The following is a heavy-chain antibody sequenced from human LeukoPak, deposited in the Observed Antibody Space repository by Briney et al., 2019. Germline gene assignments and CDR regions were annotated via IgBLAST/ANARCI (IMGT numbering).Heavy chain of an antibody. V-gene: IGHV3-7*01. CDR1: GFTFSNFW. J-gene: IGHJ4*02. CDR3: ARESDSSGYAPFDY. CDR2: IKQDGSEK. D-gene: IGHD3-22*01. Sequence: GGSLRLSCAASGFTFSNFWMSWVRQAPGKGLEWVANIKQDGSEKYYVDSVKGRFTISGDNAKNSLYLQMNSLRAEDTAVYYCARESDSSGYAPFDYWGQGTLVTVSS.